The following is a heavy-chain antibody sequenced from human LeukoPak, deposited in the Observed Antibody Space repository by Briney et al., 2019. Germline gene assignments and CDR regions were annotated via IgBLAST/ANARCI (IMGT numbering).Heavy chain of an antibody. CDR3: ARRNYGAFDI. J-gene: IGHJ3*02. Sequence: GGSLRLSCTASGFTFGDYAMSWVRQAPGKGLEWVGFIRSKTYGGTTEYAASVKGRFIVSRDDSKNSLYLQMNSLKTEDTAVYYCARRNYGAFDIWGQGTMVTVSS. V-gene: IGHV3-49*04. D-gene: IGHD3-10*01. CDR2: IRSKTYGGTT. CDR1: GFTFGDYA.